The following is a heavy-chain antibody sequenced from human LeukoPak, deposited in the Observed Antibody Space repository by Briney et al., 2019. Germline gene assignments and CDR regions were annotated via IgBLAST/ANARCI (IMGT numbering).Heavy chain of an antibody. CDR2: IYYSGST. V-gene: IGHV4-39*07. D-gene: IGHD3-3*01. J-gene: IGHJ5*02. CDR1: GGFIRDSGYY. Sequence: SETLSLTCTVSGGFIRDSGYYWGWIRQPPGKGLEWIGNIYYSGSTYHNPSLKSRVTISVDTSKNQFSLKLSSVTAADTAVYYCARGAHYDFWSGYLNWFDPWGQGTLVTVSS. CDR3: ARGAHYDFWSGYLNWFDP.